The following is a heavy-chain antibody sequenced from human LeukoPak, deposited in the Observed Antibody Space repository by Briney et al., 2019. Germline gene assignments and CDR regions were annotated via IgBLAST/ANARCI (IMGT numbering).Heavy chain of an antibody. D-gene: IGHD2-2*01. Sequence: PGGSLRLSCAASGFTFSSYAMTWVRQAPGKGLEWVANIKQDGSEKYYVDSVKGRFTISRDNAKNSLYLQMNSLRAEDTAVYYCARDGGIVVVPAATPVDYWGQGTLVTVSS. CDR1: GFTFSSYA. V-gene: IGHV3-7*01. CDR3: ARDGGIVVVPAATPVDY. J-gene: IGHJ4*02. CDR2: IKQDGSEK.